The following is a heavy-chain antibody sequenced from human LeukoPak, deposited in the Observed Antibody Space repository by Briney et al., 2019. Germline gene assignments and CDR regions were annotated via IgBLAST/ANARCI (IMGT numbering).Heavy chain of an antibody. CDR1: GFTFSSYA. CDR3: ARDKAGNAEYFQH. Sequence: GGSLRLSCAASGFTFSSYAMSWVRQTPGKGLEWVSTISGSPVTTFYADSVKGRFTVSRDNSKSTLYLQMNSLRGEDTAVYYCARDKAGNAEYFQHWGQGTLVTVSS. CDR2: ISGSPVTT. V-gene: IGHV3-23*01. D-gene: IGHD1-1*01. J-gene: IGHJ1*01.